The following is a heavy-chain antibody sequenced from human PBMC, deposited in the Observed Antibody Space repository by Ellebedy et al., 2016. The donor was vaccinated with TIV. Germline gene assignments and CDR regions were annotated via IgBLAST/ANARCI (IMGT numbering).Heavy chain of an antibody. D-gene: IGHD2-2*01. Sequence: GESLKISXAASGFTFSSYWMHWVRQAPGKGLVWVSRINSDGSSTSYADSVKGRFTISRDNTKNTLYLQMNSLRAEDTAVYYCARGSDDIVVVPAALDAFDIWGQGTMVTVSS. CDR2: INSDGSST. CDR3: ARGSDDIVVVPAALDAFDI. CDR1: GFTFSSYW. V-gene: IGHV3-74*01. J-gene: IGHJ3*02.